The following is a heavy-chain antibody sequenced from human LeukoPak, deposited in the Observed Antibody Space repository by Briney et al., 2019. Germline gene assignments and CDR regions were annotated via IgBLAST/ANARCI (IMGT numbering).Heavy chain of an antibody. CDR2: TRNKVNDYTT. D-gene: IGHD3-10*01. Sequence: PGGSLRLSCAVSGFTFSDHYMDWARQAPGKGLEWVGRTRNKVNDYTTDYAASVRGRFTISRDDSKNSLYLQMNSLKTEDTAIYYCVAMIRGVGYWGQGTLVTVSS. J-gene: IGHJ4*02. V-gene: IGHV3-72*01. CDR1: GFTFSDHY. CDR3: VAMIRGVGY.